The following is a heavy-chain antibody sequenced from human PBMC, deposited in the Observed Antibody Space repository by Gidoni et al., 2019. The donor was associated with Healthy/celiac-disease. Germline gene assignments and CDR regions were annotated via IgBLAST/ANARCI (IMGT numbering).Heavy chain of an antibody. J-gene: IGHJ4*02. CDR1: GFTFSRYA. V-gene: IGHV3-23*01. Sequence: EVQLLESGGGLVQPGGSMRLSCAASGFTFSRYAMSWVRQAPGKGLEWVSDISGSGGSTDYADSGKGRFTISRDNSKNTRYLQMNSLRAEDTAVYYCAKDRPTWIQLLNSGFDYWGQGTLVTVSS. CDR3: AKDRPTWIQLLNSGFDY. CDR2: ISGSGGST. D-gene: IGHD5-18*01.